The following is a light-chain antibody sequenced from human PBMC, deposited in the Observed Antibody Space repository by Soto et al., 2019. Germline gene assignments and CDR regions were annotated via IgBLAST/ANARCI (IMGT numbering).Light chain of an antibody. CDR3: QQYNSYPWT. J-gene: IGKJ1*01. CDR1: QSISSW. Sequence: DIQMTQAPSTLSASVGDRVTITCRASQSISSWLAWYHQKPGKAPKLLIYKASSLESGVPSRFSGSGSGTEFTLTISSLQPDDFATYFRQQYNSYPWTFGPGTKVDIK. CDR2: KAS. V-gene: IGKV1-5*03.